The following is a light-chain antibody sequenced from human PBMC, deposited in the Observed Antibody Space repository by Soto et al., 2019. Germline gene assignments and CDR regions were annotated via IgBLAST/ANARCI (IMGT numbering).Light chain of an antibody. CDR2: EVN. J-gene: IGLJ1*01. V-gene: IGLV2-8*01. CDR1: SSDVGGYNY. CDR3: SSYAGSSNV. Sequence: QAVLTQPPSASGSPGQSVAISCTGTSSDVGGYNYVSWYQQHPGKAPQLMIYEVNKRPTGVPDRFSGPKSGKTASLPGSGRLAEGEADYYCSSYAGSSNVFGTGTKLTVL.